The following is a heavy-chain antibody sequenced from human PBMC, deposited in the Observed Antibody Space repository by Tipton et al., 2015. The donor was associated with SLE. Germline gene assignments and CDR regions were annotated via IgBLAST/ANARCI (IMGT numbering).Heavy chain of an antibody. Sequence: TLSLTCAVSDYSINNGYYWGWIRQPPGKGLEWIGSIYHSGSTYYNPSLKSRVTISVDTSKNQFSLKLSSVTAADTAVYYCAGLRDEPYAFDIWGQGTMVTVSS. CDR1: DYSINNGYY. D-gene: IGHD1-14*01. J-gene: IGHJ3*02. CDR3: AGLRDEPYAFDI. V-gene: IGHV4-38-2*01. CDR2: IYHSGST.